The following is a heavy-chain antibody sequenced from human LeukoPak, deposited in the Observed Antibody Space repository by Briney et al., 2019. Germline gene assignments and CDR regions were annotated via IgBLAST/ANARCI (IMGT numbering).Heavy chain of an antibody. CDR2: IYYSGST. J-gene: IGHJ4*02. D-gene: IGHD5-24*01. V-gene: IGHV4-59*01. CDR3: ARGDGYNYDY. Sequence: SETRSLTCTVSGGSISSYYWSWIRQPPGKGLEWIGYIYYSGSTNYNPSLKSRVTISVDTSKNQFSLRLSSVTAADTAVYYCARGDGYNYDYWGQGTLVTVSS. CDR1: GGSISSYY.